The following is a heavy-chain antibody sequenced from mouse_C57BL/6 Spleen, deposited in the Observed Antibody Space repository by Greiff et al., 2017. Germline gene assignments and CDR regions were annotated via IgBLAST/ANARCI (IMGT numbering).Heavy chain of an antibody. V-gene: IGHV1-55*01. J-gene: IGHJ2*01. D-gene: IGHD4-1*01. CDR1: GYTFTSYW. CDR2: FYPGSGST. Sequence: QVQLQPPGAELVKPGASVKMSCTASGYTFTSYWITWVKQRPGQGLEWIGDFYPGSGSTNYNEKFKSKATLTVDTSSSTADMQLSSLTSEDAAVYYCARRILGYFDYWGQGTTRTVSS. CDR3: ARRILGYFDY.